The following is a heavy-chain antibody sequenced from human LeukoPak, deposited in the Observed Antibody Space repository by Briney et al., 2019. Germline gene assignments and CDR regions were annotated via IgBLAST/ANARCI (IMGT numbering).Heavy chain of an antibody. CDR3: ASHAHDYDSSGYFDS. J-gene: IGHJ4*02. D-gene: IGHD3-22*01. CDR1: RLTFNSNA. Sequence: GGSLRLSCVVSRLTFNSNAMYWVRQAPGKGLEWVSGISVSGGSEYYADSVKGRFSVSRDNSKHTVYLQMNCLRAEDTAVYFCASHAHDYDSSGYFDSWGQGALVTVSS. V-gene: IGHV3-23*01. CDR2: ISVSGGSE.